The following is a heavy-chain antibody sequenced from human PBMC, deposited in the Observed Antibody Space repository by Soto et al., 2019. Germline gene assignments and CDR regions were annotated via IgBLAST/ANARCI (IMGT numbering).Heavy chain of an antibody. D-gene: IGHD5-12*01. CDR3: ARAGVATIYPGNNWFDP. CDR1: GGSISSGDYY. CDR2: IYYSGST. Sequence: QVQLQESGPGLVKPSQTLSLTCTVSGGSISSGDYYWSWIRQPPGKGLEWIGYIYYSGSTYSNPSLKRRVTISVDTSKTQFSLKLSSVTAADTAMYYCARAGVATIYPGNNWFDPWGQGTLVTVSS. J-gene: IGHJ5*02. V-gene: IGHV4-30-4*01.